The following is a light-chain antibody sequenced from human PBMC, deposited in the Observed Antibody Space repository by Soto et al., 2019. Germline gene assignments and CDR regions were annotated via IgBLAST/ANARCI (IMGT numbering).Light chain of an antibody. Sequence: QSVLTQPASVSGSPGQSITISCTGTSSDVGGYNSVSWYQQHPGKAPKLILYDVTDRPSGVSYRFSGSKSGNTASLTISGLQAEDEADYYCSSYTSSDTYVFGTGTKVTVL. J-gene: IGLJ1*01. CDR2: DVT. V-gene: IGLV2-14*01. CDR1: SSDVGGYNS. CDR3: SSYTSSDTYV.